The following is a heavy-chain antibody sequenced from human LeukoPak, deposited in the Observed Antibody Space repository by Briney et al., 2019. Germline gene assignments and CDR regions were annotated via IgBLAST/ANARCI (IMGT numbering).Heavy chain of an antibody. D-gene: IGHD3-10*01. J-gene: IGHJ5*02. CDR2: ISAYNGNT. Sequence: ASVKVSCKASGYTFTSYGISWVRQAPGQGLEWMGWISAYNGNTNYAQKLQGRVTMTTDTSTSTAYRELRSLRSDDTAVYYCAIQGLWFGELSPYNWFDPWGQGTLVTVSS. CDR1: GYTFTSYG. V-gene: IGHV1-18*01. CDR3: AIQGLWFGELSPYNWFDP.